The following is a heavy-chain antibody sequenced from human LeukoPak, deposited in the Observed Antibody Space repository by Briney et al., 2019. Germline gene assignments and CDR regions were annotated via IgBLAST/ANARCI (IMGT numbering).Heavy chain of an antibody. CDR2: ISWNSGSI. J-gene: IGHJ3*02. Sequence: PGGSLRLSCAASGFTFDDYAMHWVRQAPGKGLEWVSGISWNSGSIGYADSVKGQFTISRDNAKNSLYLQMNSLRAEDTALYYCAKEDSSGWYSSAFDIWGQGTMVTVSS. CDR3: AKEDSSGWYSSAFDI. CDR1: GFTFDDYA. V-gene: IGHV3-9*01. D-gene: IGHD6-19*01.